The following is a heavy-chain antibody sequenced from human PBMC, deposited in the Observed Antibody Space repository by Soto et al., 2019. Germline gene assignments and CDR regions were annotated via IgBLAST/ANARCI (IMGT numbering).Heavy chain of an antibody. CDR2: FSGGGGGT. CDR3: VRWNGFGDH. D-gene: IGHD1-1*01. CDR1: GFILSDYG. Sequence: EVQLLDSGGGLVQPGGSLRLSCAVSGFILSDYGVTWVHQAPGKGLEWVSGFSGGGGGTFYADSVKGRFTISRDDSKNTAYLQMNSLGVEDTAVYYCVRWNGFGDHWGQGTLVTVSS. V-gene: IGHV3-23*01. J-gene: IGHJ4*02.